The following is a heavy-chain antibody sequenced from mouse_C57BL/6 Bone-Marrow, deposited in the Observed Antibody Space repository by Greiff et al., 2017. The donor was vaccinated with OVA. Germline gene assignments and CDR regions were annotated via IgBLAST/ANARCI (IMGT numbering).Heavy chain of an antibody. CDR2: IYPGDGDT. CDR3: ARNGYWYFDV. V-gene: IGHV1-80*01. D-gene: IGHD1-1*02. Sequence: LMESGASVKISCKASGYAFSSYWMNWVKQRPGKGLEWIGQIYPGDGDTNYNGKFKGKATLTADKSSSTAYMQLSSLTSEDSAVYFCARNGYWYFDVWGTGTTVTVSS. CDR1: GYAFSSYW. J-gene: IGHJ1*03.